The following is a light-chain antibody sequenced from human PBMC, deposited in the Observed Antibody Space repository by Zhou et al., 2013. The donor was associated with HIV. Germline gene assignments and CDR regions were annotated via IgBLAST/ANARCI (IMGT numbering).Light chain of an antibody. CDR1: HDISNY. CDR3: QQYHSWPWT. V-gene: IGKV1-33*01. J-gene: IGKJ1*01. CDR2: DAS. Sequence: DIQMTQSPASLSASVGDTVTITCQASHDISNYLNWYQQKPGKAPKLLIYDASTSEIGVPSRLRGSGSGTHFTFTISSLQPDDFATYYCQQYHSWPWTFGQGTKVEIK.